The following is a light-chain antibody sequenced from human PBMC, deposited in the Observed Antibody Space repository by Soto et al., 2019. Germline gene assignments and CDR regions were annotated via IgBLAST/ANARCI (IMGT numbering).Light chain of an antibody. CDR3: QQYNNWPPYT. J-gene: IGKJ2*01. CDR2: GAS. Sequence: EIVMTQSPATLSVSPGERATLSCRASQSVSSNLSWYQQKPGQAPRLLSYGASTRATGIPARFSGRGSGTEFTLTISSLQSEDFAVYYCQQYNNWPPYTFGQGTKLELK. CDR1: QSVSSN. V-gene: IGKV3-15*01.